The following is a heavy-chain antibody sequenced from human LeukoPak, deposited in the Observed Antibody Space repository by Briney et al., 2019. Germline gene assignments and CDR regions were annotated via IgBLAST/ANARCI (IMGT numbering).Heavy chain of an antibody. V-gene: IGHV1-8*01. D-gene: IGHD3-10*01. CDR3: ARTMVRGVPGFDY. Sequence: ASVKVSCKPSGYTFNNFDINWVRQATGQGLECLGWLNPDSGRTGYAPKFQGRVTMTRSTSTGTFYMELSSLRSEDTAVYYCARTMVRGVPGFDYWGQGTLVRVSS. CDR2: LNPDSGRT. J-gene: IGHJ4*02. CDR1: GYTFNNFD.